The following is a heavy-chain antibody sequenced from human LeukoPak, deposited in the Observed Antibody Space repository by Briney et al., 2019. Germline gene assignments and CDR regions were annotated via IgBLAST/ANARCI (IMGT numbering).Heavy chain of an antibody. Sequence: ASVKVSCKASGYTFTSYYMHWVRQAPGQGLEWMGIIHPSGGSTSYAQKFQGRVTMTRDTSTSTVYMELSSLRSEDTAVYYCARDYARGSSGWYFDYWGQGTLVTVSS. CDR2: IHPSGGST. CDR3: ARDYARGSSGWYFDY. V-gene: IGHV1-46*01. D-gene: IGHD6-19*01. J-gene: IGHJ4*02. CDR1: GYTFTSYY.